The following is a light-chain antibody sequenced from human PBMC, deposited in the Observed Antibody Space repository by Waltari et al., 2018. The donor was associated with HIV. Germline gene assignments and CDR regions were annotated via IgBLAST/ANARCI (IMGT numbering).Light chain of an antibody. CDR3: QQYAASPLT. J-gene: IGKJ4*01. V-gene: IGKV3-20*01. Sequence: EIVFTQSPGTLSLSPGDRATLSCRASQSVRSASLAWYQQKPGQAPRLLIYGASSRAPGIPDRFSGSGAVTDFILTISRLEPEDCAVYYCQQYAASPLTFGGGTKVEIK. CDR1: QSVRSAS. CDR2: GAS.